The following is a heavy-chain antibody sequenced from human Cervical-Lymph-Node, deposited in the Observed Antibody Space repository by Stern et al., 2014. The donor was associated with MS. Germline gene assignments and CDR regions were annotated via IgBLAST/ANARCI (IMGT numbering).Heavy chain of an antibody. J-gene: IGHJ6*02. D-gene: IGHD2-2*01. V-gene: IGHV1-18*04. Sequence: VQLVESGAEVKKPGASVKVSCKASGYTFTSYGISWVRQAPGQGLEWMGWSSAYNGNTNYAQKLQGRVTMTTDTSTSTAYMELRSLRSDDTAVYYCARGDIVVVPAAPTYGMDVWGQGTTVTVSS. CDR2: SSAYNGNT. CDR3: ARGDIVVVPAAPTYGMDV. CDR1: GYTFTSYG.